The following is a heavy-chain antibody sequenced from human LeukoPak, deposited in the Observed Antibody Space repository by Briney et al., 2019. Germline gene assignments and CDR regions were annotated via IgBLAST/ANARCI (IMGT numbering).Heavy chain of an antibody. V-gene: IGHV1-2*02. D-gene: IGHD2-15*01. CDR2: INPSSGGT. CDR3: ARDICSGGSCWDHFDY. J-gene: IGHJ4*02. CDR1: GYTFTGYY. Sequence: ASVKVSCKASGYTFTGYYMHWVRQAPGQGLEWMGWINPSSGGTNYAQKFQGRVTMTRDTSISTAYMELSRLRSDDTAVYYCARDICSGGSCWDHFDYWGQGTLVTVSS.